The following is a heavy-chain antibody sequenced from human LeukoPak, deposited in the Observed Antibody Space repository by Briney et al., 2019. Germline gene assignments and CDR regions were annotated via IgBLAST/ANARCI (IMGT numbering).Heavy chain of an antibody. D-gene: IGHD3-16*01. CDR2: ISSGSGTT. Sequence: PGGSLRLSCAASGFTFSSYSMNWVRQAPGKGLEWVSYISSGSGTTYYADSVKGRFTISRDNAKNSLYLQMNSLRAEDTAMYYCAGGDTIGFYHYGMDVWGQGTTVTVSS. J-gene: IGHJ6*02. CDR1: GFTFSSYS. CDR3: AGGDTIGFYHYGMDV. V-gene: IGHV3-48*04.